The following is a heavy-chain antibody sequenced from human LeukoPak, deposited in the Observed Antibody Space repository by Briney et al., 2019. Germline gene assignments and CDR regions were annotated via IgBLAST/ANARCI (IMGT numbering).Heavy chain of an antibody. CDR1: GFTFSGYA. Sequence: GGSLRLSCAASGFTFSGYAMSWVRQAPGKGLQWVSGISGSGSSTYYADSVKGRFTISRDNSKNTLYLQMNTLRPEDTAVYYCTKGDYDILTALDYWGQGTLVTVSS. V-gene: IGHV3-23*01. CDR3: TKGDYDILTALDY. D-gene: IGHD3-9*01. J-gene: IGHJ4*02. CDR2: ISGSGSST.